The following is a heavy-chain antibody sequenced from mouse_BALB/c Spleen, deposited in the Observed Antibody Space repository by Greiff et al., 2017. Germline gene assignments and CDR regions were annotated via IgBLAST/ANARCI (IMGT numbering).Heavy chain of an antibody. Sequence: QVQLKESGPGLVAPSQSLSITCTVSGFSLTGYGVNWVRQPPGKGLEWLGMIWGDGSTDYNSALKSRLSISKDNSKSQVFLKMNSLQTDDTARYYCARASHYYGSSYWYFDVWGAGTTVTVSS. J-gene: IGHJ1*01. V-gene: IGHV2-6-7*01. D-gene: IGHD1-1*01. CDR1: GFSLTGYG. CDR2: IWGDGST. CDR3: ARASHYYGSSYWYFDV.